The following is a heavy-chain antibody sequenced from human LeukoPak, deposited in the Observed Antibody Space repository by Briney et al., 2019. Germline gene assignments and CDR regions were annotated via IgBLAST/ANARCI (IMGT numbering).Heavy chain of an antibody. Sequence: ASVKVSCKASGYTFTSYDINWVRQATGQGLEWMGWMNPNSGNTGYAQKFQGRVTMTRNTSISTAYMELSSLRSEDTAVYYCARLSSTKTTLLQHWGQGTLVTVSS. D-gene: IGHD4-17*01. J-gene: IGHJ1*01. V-gene: IGHV1-8*01. CDR2: MNPNSGNT. CDR3: ARLSSTKTTLLQH. CDR1: GYTFTSYD.